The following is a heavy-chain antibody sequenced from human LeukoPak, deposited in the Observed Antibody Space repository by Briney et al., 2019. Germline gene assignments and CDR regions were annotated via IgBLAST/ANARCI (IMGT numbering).Heavy chain of an antibody. CDR1: GGSISSGSYY. CDR3: ARHPIAGGAAYNWFHP. V-gene: IGHV4-61*02. D-gene: IGHD6-13*01. J-gene: IGHJ5*02. CDR2: IYTSGST. Sequence: SETLSLTCTVSGGSISSGSYYWSWIRQPAGKGLEWIGRIYTSGSTNYNPSLKSRVTISVDTSIHTAYLQWISLKDSDTAMYYCARHPIAGGAAYNWFHPWGQGTLVTVS.